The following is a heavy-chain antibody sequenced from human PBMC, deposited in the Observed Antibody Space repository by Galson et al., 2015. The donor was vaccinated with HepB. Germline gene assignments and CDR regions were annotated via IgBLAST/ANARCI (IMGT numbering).Heavy chain of an antibody. D-gene: IGHD4-17*01. CDR1: GGSFSGYY. CDR2: INHSGST. CDR3: ARGPPNRLRHYYMDV. Sequence: LSLTCAVYGGSFSGYYWSWIRQPPGKGLEWIGEINHSGSTNYNPSLKSRVTISVDTSKNQFSLKLSSVTAADTAVYYCARGPPNRLRHYYMDVWGKGTTVTVSS. V-gene: IGHV4-34*01. J-gene: IGHJ6*03.